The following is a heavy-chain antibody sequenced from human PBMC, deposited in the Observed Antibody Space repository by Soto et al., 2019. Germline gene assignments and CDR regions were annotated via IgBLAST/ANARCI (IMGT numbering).Heavy chain of an antibody. Sequence: AGGSLRLSCAASGFAFSSYSMNWVRQAPGKGLEWVSSISSSSSYIYYADSVKGRFTISRDNAKNSLYLQMNSLRAEDTAVYYCANSGWDYYYYGMDVWGQGTTVTVSS. J-gene: IGHJ6*02. D-gene: IGHD6-19*01. V-gene: IGHV3-21*01. CDR1: GFAFSSYS. CDR2: ISSSSSYI. CDR3: ANSGWDYYYYGMDV.